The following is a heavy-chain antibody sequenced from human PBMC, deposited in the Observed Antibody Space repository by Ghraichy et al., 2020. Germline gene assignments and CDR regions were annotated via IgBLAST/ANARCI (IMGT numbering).Heavy chain of an antibody. V-gene: IGHV4-39*01. J-gene: IGHJ4*02. CDR3: ARQDAFSIAAAGRIDH. CDR1: GGSISSSNYY. CDR2: IYYSGST. D-gene: IGHD6-13*01. Sequence: PETLSLTCTVSGGSISSSNYYWGWIRQPPGKGLEWIGSIYYSGSTYYNPSLKSRVTISVDTSKNQFSLKLSSVTAADTAVHYCARQDAFSIAAAGRIDHWGQGTLVTVSS.